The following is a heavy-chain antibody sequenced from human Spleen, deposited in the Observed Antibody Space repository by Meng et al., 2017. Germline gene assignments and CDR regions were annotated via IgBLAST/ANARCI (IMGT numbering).Heavy chain of an antibody. CDR1: GGSFSGYY. V-gene: IGHV4-34*01. J-gene: IGHJ4*02. Sequence: QVQLQQWGAGLLKPSETLSLTCAVYGGSFSGYYWTWIRQPPGKGLESIGEINHNGSNNYNPSLKSRVTISVDTSKNQFSLNLRSVTAADTAVYYCARGNVATFLGYWGQGTLVTVSS. CDR2: INHNGSN. CDR3: ARGNVATFLGY. D-gene: IGHD5-12*01.